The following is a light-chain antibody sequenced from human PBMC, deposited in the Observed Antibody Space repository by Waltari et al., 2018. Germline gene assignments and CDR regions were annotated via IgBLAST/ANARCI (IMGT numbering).Light chain of an antibody. Sequence: QPVLIQPPSASGTPGQRGTISCSGSSSNIGSNYVYWYPQVPGTAPKLLMYRDNWRPSGVPDRFSGSKSGTSASLAISGVRSEDEADYHCAAWDDVLSGVVFGGGTKLIVL. CDR2: RDN. J-gene: IGLJ2*01. V-gene: IGLV1-47*01. CDR3: AAWDDVLSGVV. CDR1: SSNIGSNY.